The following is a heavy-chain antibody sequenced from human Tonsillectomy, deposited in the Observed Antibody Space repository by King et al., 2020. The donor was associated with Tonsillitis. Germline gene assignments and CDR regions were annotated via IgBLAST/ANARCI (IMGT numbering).Heavy chain of an antibody. CDR3: ARSVVPAAIEYFQH. CDR1: GYSFTSYW. J-gene: IGHJ1*01. V-gene: IGHV5-51*03. D-gene: IGHD2-2*01. CDR2: IYPGDSET. Sequence: QLVQSGAEVKKPGESLKISCKGSGYSFTSYWIGWVRQVPGKGLEWMGIIYPGDSETRYSSSFQGQVTMSADKSRSTAYLQWSSLKASDTAMYYCARSVVPAAIEYFQHWGQGTLVTVSS.